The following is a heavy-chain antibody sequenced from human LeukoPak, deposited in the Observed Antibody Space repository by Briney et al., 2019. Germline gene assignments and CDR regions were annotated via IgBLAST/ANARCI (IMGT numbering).Heavy chain of an antibody. CDR1: GYSISSGYY. CDR2: INHGGST. J-gene: IGHJ5*02. CDR3: ARRLPSGGVVIIRASIPAGSFDP. V-gene: IGHV4-38-2*01. D-gene: IGHD3-3*01. Sequence: SETLSLTCAVSGYSISSGYYWGWIRQPPGKGLEWIGEINHGGSTNYNPSLKSRVTISVDTSKNQFSLKLSSVTAADTAVYYCARRLPSGGVVIIRASIPAGSFDPWGQGTLVTVSS.